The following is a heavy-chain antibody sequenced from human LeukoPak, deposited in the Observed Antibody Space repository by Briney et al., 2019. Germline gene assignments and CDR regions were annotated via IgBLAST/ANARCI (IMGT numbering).Heavy chain of an antibody. V-gene: IGHV1-69-2*01. J-gene: IGHJ5*02. D-gene: IGHD3-10*01. Sequence: ASVKISCKVSGYTFTDYYMHWVQQAPGKGLEWMGLVDPEDGETIYAEKFQGRVTITADTSTDTAYMELSSLRSEDTAVYYCARDPRFEVIGWFDPWGQGTLVTVSS. CDR1: GYTFTDYY. CDR2: VDPEDGET. CDR3: ARDPRFEVIGWFDP.